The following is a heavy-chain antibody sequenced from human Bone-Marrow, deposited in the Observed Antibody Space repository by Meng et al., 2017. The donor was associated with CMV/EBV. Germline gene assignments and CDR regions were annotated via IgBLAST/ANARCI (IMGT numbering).Heavy chain of an antibody. V-gene: IGHV3-13*01. CDR2: IGTAGDT. Sequence: GGSLRLSCAASGFTFSSYDMHWVRQATGKGLEWVSAIGTAGDTYYPGSVKGRFTISRENAKNSLYLQMNSLRAGDTAVYYCARGFRYDFWSGYSGGGMDVWGQGTTVTASS. CDR3: ARGFRYDFWSGYSGGGMDV. D-gene: IGHD3-3*01. J-gene: IGHJ6*02. CDR1: GFTFSSYD.